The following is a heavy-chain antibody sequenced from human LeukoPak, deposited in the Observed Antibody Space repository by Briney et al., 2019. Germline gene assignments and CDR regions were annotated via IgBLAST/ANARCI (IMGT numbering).Heavy chain of an antibody. CDR3: ARPSGGTTGYYYYGMDV. CDR2: MNPNSGNT. D-gene: IGHD3-10*01. V-gene: IGHV1-8*02. J-gene: IGHJ6*02. Sequence: ASVKVSCKASGGTFSSYAISWVRQAPGQGLEWMGWMNPNSGNTGYAQKFQGRVTMTRNTSISTAYMELSSLRSEDTAVYYCARPSGGTTGYYYYGMDVWGQGTTVTVSS. CDR1: GGTFSSYA.